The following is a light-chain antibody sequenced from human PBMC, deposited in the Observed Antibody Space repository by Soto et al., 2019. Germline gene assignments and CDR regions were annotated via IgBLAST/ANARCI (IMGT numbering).Light chain of an antibody. CDR1: QSISSY. V-gene: IGKV3-15*01. CDR2: GAS. Sequence: EIVFTQSPGTLSLSPGERASLSCRASQSISSYLAWYQQKPGQATRLLIYGASTRANGIPARFSGSGSGTEYTLTISSLQPEDFAFYYCQQYAVWHPQTFGQGTKVDIK. J-gene: IGKJ1*01. CDR3: QQYAVWHPQT.